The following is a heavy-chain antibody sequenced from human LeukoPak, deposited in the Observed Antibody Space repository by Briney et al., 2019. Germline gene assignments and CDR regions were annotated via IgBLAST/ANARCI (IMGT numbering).Heavy chain of an antibody. D-gene: IGHD2-21*01. Sequence: GGSLRLSCAASGFTFNSYSMNWVRQAPGKGLEWVSYISSSSSTIYYADSVKGRFTISRDNAKNSLYLQMNSLRAEDTAVYYCARDSVMGYWGQGTLVTVSS. CDR2: ISSSSSTI. CDR1: GFTFNSYS. CDR3: ARDSVMGY. V-gene: IGHV3-48*04. J-gene: IGHJ4*02.